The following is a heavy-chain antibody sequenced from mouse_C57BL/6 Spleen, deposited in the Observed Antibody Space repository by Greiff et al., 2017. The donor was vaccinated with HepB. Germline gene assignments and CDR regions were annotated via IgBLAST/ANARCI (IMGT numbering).Heavy chain of an antibody. CDR1: GFSLTSYG. V-gene: IGHV2-6-1*01. CDR3: ARQGLYGSSYYYAMDY. D-gene: IGHD1-1*01. Sequence: VKLMESGPGLVAPSQSLSITCTVSGFSLTSYGVHWVRQPPGKGLEWLVVIWSDGSTTYNSALKSRLSISKDNSKSQVFLKMNSLQTDDTAMYYCARQGLYGSSYYYAMDYWGQGTSVTVSS. J-gene: IGHJ4*01. CDR2: IWSDGST.